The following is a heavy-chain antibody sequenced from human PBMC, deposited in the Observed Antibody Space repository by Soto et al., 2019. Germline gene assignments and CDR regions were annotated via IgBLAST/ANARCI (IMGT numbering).Heavy chain of an antibody. J-gene: IGHJ5*02. D-gene: IGHD2-2*01. V-gene: IGHV1-69*02. CDR1: GGTFNNYT. CDR2: IIPVLGIA. CDR3: VTSCTSTNCWGWLDP. Sequence: QVQLVQSGAEVKKPGSSVKVSCKAFGGTFNNYTFSWVRQAPGQGLEWVGRIIPVLGIANYVQKFQDRLTITADKSTSTAYMELSSLRSEDTAVYYCVTSCTSTNCWGWLDPWGQGTLVTVSS.